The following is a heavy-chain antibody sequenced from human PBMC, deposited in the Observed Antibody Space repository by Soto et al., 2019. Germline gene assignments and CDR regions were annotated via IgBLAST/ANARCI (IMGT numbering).Heavy chain of an antibody. Sequence: EMQLVESGGCWIQPGESLRLSCAASGFSVSSNSMNWVRQAPGKGLEWVSVIHSDVTTYFADSVKGRFIISRDNSKNMLYLQMNSLRAEDTAIYYCARELSGSWYNWFDPWGQGTLVTVSS. CDR1: GFSVSSNS. V-gene: IGHV3-53*01. CDR3: ARELSGSWYNWFDP. CDR2: IHSDVTT. J-gene: IGHJ5*02. D-gene: IGHD6-13*01.